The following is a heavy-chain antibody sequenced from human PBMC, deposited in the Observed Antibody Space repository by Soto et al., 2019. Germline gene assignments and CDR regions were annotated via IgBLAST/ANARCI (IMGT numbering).Heavy chain of an antibody. J-gene: IGHJ5*02. CDR1: GYTFTGYY. CDR2: INPNSGGT. Sequence: QVQLVQSGAEVKKPGASVKVSCKASGYTFTGYYMHWVRQAPGQGLEWMGWINPNSGGTNYAQKFQGWVTMTRDTSISTAYLELSRLRSDDTAVYYCARAPPGYSGYDSNWFDPWGQGTLVTVAS. D-gene: IGHD5-12*01. CDR3: ARAPPGYSGYDSNWFDP. V-gene: IGHV1-2*04.